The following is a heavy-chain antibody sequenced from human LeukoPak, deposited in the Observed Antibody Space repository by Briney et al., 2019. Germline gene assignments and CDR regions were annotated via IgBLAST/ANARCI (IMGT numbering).Heavy chain of an antibody. V-gene: IGHV3-21*01. CDR1: GFTFSSYS. CDR3: ARSTYGDYDNWFDP. D-gene: IGHD4-17*01. Sequence: PGGSLRLSCAASGFTFSSYSMNWVRQAPGKGLEWVSSISSSSSYIYYADSVKGRFTISRDNAKNSLYLQMNSLRAEGTAVYYCARSTYGDYDNWFDPWGQGTLVTVSS. J-gene: IGHJ5*02. CDR2: ISSSSSYI.